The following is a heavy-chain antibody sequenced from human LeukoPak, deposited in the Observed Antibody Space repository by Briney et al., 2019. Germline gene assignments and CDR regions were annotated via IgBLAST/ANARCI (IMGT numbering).Heavy chain of an antibody. V-gene: IGHV1-69*04. CDR2: IIPILGIA. CDR3: AKEGDVDTGSLDY. D-gene: IGHD5-18*01. Sequence: GASVKVSCKASGGTFSSYAISWVRQAPGQGLEWMGRIIPILGIANYAQKFQGRVTITADKSTSTAYMELSSLRPEDTAVYYCAKEGDVDTGSLDYWGQGTLVTVSS. CDR1: GGTFSSYA. J-gene: IGHJ4*02.